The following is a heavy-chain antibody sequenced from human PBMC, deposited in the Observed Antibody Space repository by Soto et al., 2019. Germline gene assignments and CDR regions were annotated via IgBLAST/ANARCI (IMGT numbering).Heavy chain of an antibody. J-gene: IGHJ4*02. CDR1: GGSISSGGYY. V-gene: IGHV4-31*03. CDR2: IYYSGST. D-gene: IGHD4-17*01. CDR3: ASLRICARDYVSCFDY. Sequence: SETLSLTCTVSGGSISSGGYYWSWIRQHPGKGLEWIGYIYYSGSTYYNPSLKSRVTISVDTSKNQFSLKLSSVTAADTAVYYCASLRICARDYVSCFDYWGQGTLVTVSS.